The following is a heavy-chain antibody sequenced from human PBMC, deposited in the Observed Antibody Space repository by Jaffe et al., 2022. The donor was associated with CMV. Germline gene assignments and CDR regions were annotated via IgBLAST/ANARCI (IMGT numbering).Heavy chain of an antibody. CDR1: GGSISSSSYY. D-gene: IGHD3-3*01. J-gene: IGHJ5*02. CDR3: ARHWYYDFWSGYSWANWFDP. CDR2: IYYSGST. V-gene: IGHV4-39*01. Sequence: QLQLQESGPGLVKPSETLSLTCTVSGGSISSSSYYWGWIRQPPGKGLEWIGSIYYSGSTYYNPSLKSRVTISVDTSKNQFSLKLSSVTAADTAVYYCARHWYYDFWSGYSWANWFDPWGQGTLVTVSS.